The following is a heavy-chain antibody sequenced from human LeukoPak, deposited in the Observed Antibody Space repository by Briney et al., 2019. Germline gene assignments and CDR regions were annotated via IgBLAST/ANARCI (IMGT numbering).Heavy chain of an antibody. CDR2: IIPIFGTA. V-gene: IGHV1-69*05. CDR3: AREAWFGELPGVGWFDP. CDR1: GDAFSSDA. D-gene: IGHD3-10*01. Sequence: GASVKVSCMASGDAFSSDAISWVRQAPGQWLEWMGGIIPIFGTANYTQKFQGRVTITTDESTSTAYMGLSSLRSEDTAVYYCAREAWFGELPGVGWFDPWGQGTLVTVSS. J-gene: IGHJ5*02.